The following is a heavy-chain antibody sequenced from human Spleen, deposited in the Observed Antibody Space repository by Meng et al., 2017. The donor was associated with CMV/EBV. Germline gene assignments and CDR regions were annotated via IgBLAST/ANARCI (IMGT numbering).Heavy chain of an antibody. Sequence: GSLRLSCTVTGDSISNGGYYWSWIRQPPGKGLEWVGYIYYTGATRYNPSLKGRVTISVDMSNNQFSLNLSSVTAADTALYYCARVEYFYGSGTYALDNWGQGTLVTVSS. J-gene: IGHJ4*02. D-gene: IGHD3-10*01. CDR3: ARVEYFYGSGTYALDN. CDR1: GDSISNGGYY. CDR2: IYYTGAT. V-gene: IGHV4-61*08.